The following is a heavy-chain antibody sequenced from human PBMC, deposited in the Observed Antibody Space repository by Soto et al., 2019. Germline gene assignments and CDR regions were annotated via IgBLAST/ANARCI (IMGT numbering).Heavy chain of an antibody. CDR3: ASHYGSGSPPGY. CDR1: GFTFSSYS. D-gene: IGHD3-10*01. J-gene: IGHJ4*02. Sequence: EVQLVESGGGLVKPGGSLRLSCAASGFTFSSYSMNWVRQAPGKGLEWVSSISSSSSYIYYADSVKGRFTISRDNAKNSLYLQMNSLRAEDTAVYYCASHYGSGSPPGYWGQGTLVTVSS. CDR2: ISSSSSYI. V-gene: IGHV3-21*01.